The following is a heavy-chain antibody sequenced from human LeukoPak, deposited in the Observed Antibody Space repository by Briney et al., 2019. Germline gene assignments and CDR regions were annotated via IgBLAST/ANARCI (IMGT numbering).Heavy chain of an antibody. CDR2: IYPGDSDT. CDR1: GYLFTSYW. J-gene: IGHJ3*02. CDR3: ATPLSAAAGTGAFDI. D-gene: IGHD6-13*01. V-gene: IGHV5-51*01. Sequence: GGALQISCKGAGYLFTSYWIGWGRQLPGKGLEGMGIIYPGDSDTSSSPSFQGQVTISADKSISPAYLQWSSLKASDTAMYYCATPLSAAAGTGAFDIWGQGTMVTVSS.